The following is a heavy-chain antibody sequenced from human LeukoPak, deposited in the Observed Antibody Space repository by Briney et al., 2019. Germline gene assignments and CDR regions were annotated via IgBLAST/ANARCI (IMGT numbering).Heavy chain of an antibody. CDR3: ARGSAMAQKQLVRHFDS. J-gene: IGHJ4*02. Sequence: ASVKVSCKASGYTFTSYGISWVRQAPGQGLEWMGWISAYNGNTKYAQKLQDRVTMTTDTSTTTAYTEVRSLTSDNTAVYYCARGSAMAQKQLVRHFDSWGQGTLVIVSS. CDR2: ISAYNGNT. D-gene: IGHD6-6*01. CDR1: GYTFTSYG. V-gene: IGHV1-18*01.